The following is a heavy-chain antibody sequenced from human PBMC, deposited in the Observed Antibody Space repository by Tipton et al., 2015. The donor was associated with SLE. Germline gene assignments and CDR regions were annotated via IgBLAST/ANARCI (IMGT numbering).Heavy chain of an antibody. CDR1: GGSISSGSYY. V-gene: IGHV4-61*02. D-gene: IGHD7-27*01. CDR2: IYTSGST. J-gene: IGHJ6*03. Sequence: TLSLTCTVSGGSISSGSYYWSWIRQPAGKGLEWIGRIYTSGSTNYNPSLKSRVTISVDTSKNQFSLKLSSVTAADTAVYYCARDFPGARDYYYYMDVWGKGTTVTVSS. CDR3: ARDFPGARDYYYYMDV.